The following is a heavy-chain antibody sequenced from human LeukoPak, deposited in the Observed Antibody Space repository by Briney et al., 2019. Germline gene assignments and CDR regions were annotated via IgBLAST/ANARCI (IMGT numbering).Heavy chain of an antibody. Sequence: EASVKVSCKVSGYTLTELAMHWVRQAPGKGLVWMGGFDHEDGETLYAQKFQGRVTMTEDTSTDTAYMELSSLRSEDTAVYYCATEKHVDIVATGEAFDIWGQGTMVTVSS. CDR1: GYTLTELA. CDR3: ATEKHVDIVATGEAFDI. CDR2: FDHEDGET. D-gene: IGHD5-12*01. J-gene: IGHJ3*02. V-gene: IGHV1-24*01.